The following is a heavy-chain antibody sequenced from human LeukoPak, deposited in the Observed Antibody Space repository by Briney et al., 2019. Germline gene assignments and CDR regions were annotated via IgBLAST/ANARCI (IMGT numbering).Heavy chain of an antibody. CDR2: IIPILGIA. D-gene: IGHD2-2*01. CDR1: GGTFSSYA. V-gene: IGHV1-69*04. CDR3: ARDRTRGCSSTSCSPYFDY. J-gene: IGHJ4*02. Sequence: SVKVSCKASGGTFSSYAISWVRQAPGQGLEWMGRIIPILGIANYAQKFQGRVTITADKSTSTAYMELSSLRSEDTAVYYCARDRTRGCSSTSCSPYFDYWGQGTLVTVSS.